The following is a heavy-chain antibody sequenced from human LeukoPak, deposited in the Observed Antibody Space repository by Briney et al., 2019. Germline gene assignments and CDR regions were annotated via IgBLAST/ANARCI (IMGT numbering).Heavy chain of an antibody. CDR1: GFVFSNYW. D-gene: IGHD4/OR15-4a*01. CDR3: ARRKEVQTTFDY. J-gene: IGHJ4*02. Sequence: GGSLRLSCVASGFVFSNYWMGWVRQAPGKGLEWVANIKEDGGKTYYVDSVKGRFNISRDNAKNSLDLQMNSLRDEDTAVYYCARRKEVQTTFDYWGQGTLVTVSS. CDR2: IKEDGGKT. V-gene: IGHV3-7*01.